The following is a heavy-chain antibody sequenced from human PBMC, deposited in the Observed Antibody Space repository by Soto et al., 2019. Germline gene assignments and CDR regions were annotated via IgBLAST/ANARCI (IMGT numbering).Heavy chain of an antibody. CDR1: GYTFTSYA. V-gene: IGHV1-69*13. D-gene: IGHD3-3*01. J-gene: IGHJ4*02. CDR3: ARADFGVVTN. Sequence: VASVKVSCKASGYTFTSYAIHWVRQAPGQGLEWMGGINPIFGTANYAQKFQGRVTITADESTSTAYMELSSLRSEDTAVYYCARADFGVVTNWGQGTLVTVSS. CDR2: INPIFGTA.